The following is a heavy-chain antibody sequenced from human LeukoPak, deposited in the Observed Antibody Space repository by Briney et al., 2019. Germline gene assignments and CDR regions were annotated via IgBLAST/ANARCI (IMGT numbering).Heavy chain of an antibody. D-gene: IGHD1-26*01. CDR1: GFTFSSYS. CDR2: ISSSSSYI. V-gene: IGHV3-21*01. Sequence: GGSLRLSCAASGFTFSSYSMNWVRQAPGKGLEWVSSISSSSSYIYYADSVKGRVTISRDNAKNSLYLQMNSLRAEDTAVYYCVRQQTSHGNFDYWGQGTLVTVSS. J-gene: IGHJ4*02. CDR3: VRQQTSHGNFDY.